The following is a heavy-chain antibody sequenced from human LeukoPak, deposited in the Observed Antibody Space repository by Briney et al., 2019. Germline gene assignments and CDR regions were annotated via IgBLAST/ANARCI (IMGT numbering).Heavy chain of an antibody. CDR3: AREALFSNYYDSSGLDY. D-gene: IGHD3-22*01. Sequence: SETLSLTCTVSGGSINNYYWSWIRQPPGKGLEWIGYIYYSGSTNYNPSLKSRVTISVDTSKNQFSLKLSSVTAADTAVYYCAREALFSNYYDSSGLDYWGQGTLVTVSS. J-gene: IGHJ4*02. CDR2: IYYSGST. V-gene: IGHV4-59*01. CDR1: GGSINNYY.